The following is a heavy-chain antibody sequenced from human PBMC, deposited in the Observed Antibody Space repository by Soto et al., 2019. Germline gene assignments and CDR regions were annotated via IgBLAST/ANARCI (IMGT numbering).Heavy chain of an antibody. D-gene: IGHD2-2*01. CDR1: GYTFTSYY. V-gene: IGHV1-46*01. Sequence: ASVKVSCKASGYTFTSYYMHWVRQAPVQGLEWMGIINPSGGSTSYAQKFQGRVTMTRDTSTSTVYMELSSLRSEDTAVYYCARLDCSSTSCYLGWFDPWGQGTLVTVSS. CDR2: INPSGGST. J-gene: IGHJ5*02. CDR3: ARLDCSSTSCYLGWFDP.